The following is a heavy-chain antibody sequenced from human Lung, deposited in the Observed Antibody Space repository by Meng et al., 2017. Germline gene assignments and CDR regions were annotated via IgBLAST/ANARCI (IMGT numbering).Heavy chain of an antibody. Sequence: QVPLVQSGSELKNPGASVKVSCKASGYTFTSYAMNWVRQAPGQGLEWMGWINTNTGKPAYAQAFTGRFVLSLDSSVTTAYLQISSLEADDTAIYYCARDGGRRFDYWGQGTLVTVSS. J-gene: IGHJ4*02. V-gene: IGHV7-4-1*02. CDR2: INTNTGKP. CDR3: ARDGGRRFDY. CDR1: GYTFTSYA. D-gene: IGHD1-26*01.